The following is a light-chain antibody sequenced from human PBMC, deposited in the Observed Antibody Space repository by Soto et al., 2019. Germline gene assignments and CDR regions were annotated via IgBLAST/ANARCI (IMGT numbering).Light chain of an antibody. CDR3: CSYAGSSTYV. CDR2: EGS. J-gene: IGLJ1*01. V-gene: IGLV2-23*01. CDR1: SSDVGSYNL. Sequence: QSVLTQPASVSGTPGQSITISCTGTSSDVGSYNLVSWYQQQAIKPPRLMNYEGSKRPSGAYNRFSCSNSGTTAPLTISGLQDEDEADHYCCSYAGSSTYVFGTGTKVTVL.